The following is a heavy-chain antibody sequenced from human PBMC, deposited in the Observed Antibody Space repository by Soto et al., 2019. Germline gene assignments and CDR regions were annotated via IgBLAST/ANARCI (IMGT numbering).Heavy chain of an antibody. CDR1: WISLSTSGVG. V-gene: IGHV2-5*01. CDR3: ARGLGTLPVFPIDL. J-gene: IGHJ3*01. CDR2: IYWNDDK. D-gene: IGHD3-9*01. Sequence: SGPTQLNPTQTLTLTCTLAWISLSTSGVGLGWIRQTPGKALEWLALIYWNDDKHYSPSLKSRLTITKDTSKNQAVLTMTNMDPVDTATYYCARGLGTLPVFPIDLWGKWTGVTVSS.